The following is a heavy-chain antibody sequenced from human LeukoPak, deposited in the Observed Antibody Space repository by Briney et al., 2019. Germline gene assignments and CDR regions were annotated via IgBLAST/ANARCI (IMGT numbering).Heavy chain of an antibody. CDR2: ISSGSSYI. CDR3: AKSPPPGGSRYYFGY. D-gene: IGHD3-10*01. Sequence: GGSLRLSCAASGFIFSTYSMNWVRQAPGKGLEWVSFISSGSSYIYYADSVKGRFTISRDNSKNTLYLQMNSLRAEDTAVYYCAKSPPPGGSRYYFGYWGQGTLVTVSS. CDR1: GFIFSTYS. J-gene: IGHJ4*02. V-gene: IGHV3-21*01.